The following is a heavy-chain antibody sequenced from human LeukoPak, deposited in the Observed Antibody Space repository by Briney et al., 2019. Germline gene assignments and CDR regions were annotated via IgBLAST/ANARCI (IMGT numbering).Heavy chain of an antibody. J-gene: IGHJ4*02. CDR1: GITVSTYT. Sequence: GWSLTLSCESYGITVSTYTMHWVRQAPGKGLEWVSSISGRSIYKEYADSVKGRFTISRDNTKNSLSLQMNGLRVEDTAVYYCARHMERWRQFTHSLDYWGQGTLVTVSS. CDR2: ISGRSIYK. CDR3: ARHMERWRQFTHSLDY. D-gene: IGHD5-24*01. V-gene: IGHV3-21*01.